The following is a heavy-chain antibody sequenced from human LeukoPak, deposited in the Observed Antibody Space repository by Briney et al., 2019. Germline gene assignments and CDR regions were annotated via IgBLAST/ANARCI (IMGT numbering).Heavy chain of an antibody. CDR1: GFTFSSYG. D-gene: IGHD6-25*01. Sequence: PGGSLRLSCAASGFTFSSYGMSWVRQAPGKGLEWVSAISGSGGSTYYADSVKGRFTISRDNAKNSLYLQMNSLRAEDTAVYYCAGDRAAAARQPVDYWGQGTLVTVSS. J-gene: IGHJ4*02. V-gene: IGHV3-23*01. CDR3: AGDRAAAARQPVDY. CDR2: ISGSGGST.